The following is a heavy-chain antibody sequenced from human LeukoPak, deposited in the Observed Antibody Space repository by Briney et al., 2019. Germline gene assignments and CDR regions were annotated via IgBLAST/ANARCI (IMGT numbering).Heavy chain of an antibody. J-gene: IGHJ3*01. CDR3: ARDRRGSFYTFDL. Sequence: PSETLSLTCSVSGASLNGYFWNWVRQTPEKGLEWTGYVSHTGATTSNPTLKSRVSITIDTSKSQISLTMTSVTAADSALYYCARDRRGSFYTFDLWGPGTIVSVS. CDR1: GASLNGYF. D-gene: IGHD1-26*01. CDR2: VSHTGAT. V-gene: IGHV4-59*01.